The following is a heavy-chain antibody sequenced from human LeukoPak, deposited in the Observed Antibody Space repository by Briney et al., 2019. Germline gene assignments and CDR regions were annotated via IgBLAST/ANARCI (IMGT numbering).Heavy chain of an antibody. CDR1: GFTFSSFA. CDR2: IIGSGDST. D-gene: IGHD3-22*01. V-gene: IGHV3-23*01. Sequence: GGSLRLSCAASGFTFSSFAMSWVRQAPGKGLEWVSSIIGSGDSTYCADSLKGRFTISRDNSKNTLYLQMDSLTAEDTAVYYCAKEDSRGHWFDCWGQGTLVTVSS. J-gene: IGHJ4*02. CDR3: AKEDSRGHWFDC.